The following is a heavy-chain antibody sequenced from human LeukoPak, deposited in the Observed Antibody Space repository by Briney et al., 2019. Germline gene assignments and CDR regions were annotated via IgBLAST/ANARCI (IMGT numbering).Heavy chain of an antibody. CDR1: GYTFTSYY. Sequence: ASVKVSCMASGYTFTSYYMHWVRQAPGQGLEWMGIINPSGGSTSYAQKFQGRVTMTRDTSTSTVYMELSSLRSEDTAVYYCARDELDEVVTANPFDYWGQGTLVTVSS. CDR3: ARDELDEVVTANPFDY. J-gene: IGHJ4*02. D-gene: IGHD2-21*02. CDR2: INPSGGST. V-gene: IGHV1-46*01.